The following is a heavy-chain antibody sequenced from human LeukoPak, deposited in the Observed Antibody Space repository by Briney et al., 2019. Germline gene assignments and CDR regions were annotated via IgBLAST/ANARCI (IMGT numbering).Heavy chain of an antibody. CDR1: GFTVSSNY. CDR3: ARGIHYYDSSGSAAFDY. D-gene: IGHD3-22*01. CDR2: IYSGGST. V-gene: IGHV3-66*02. Sequence: GGSLRLSCAASGFTVSSNYMSWVRQAPGKGLEWVSVIYSGGSTYYADSVKGRFTISRDNSKNTLYLQMNSLRAEDTAVYYCARGIHYYDSSGSAAFDYWGQGTLVAVSS. J-gene: IGHJ4*02.